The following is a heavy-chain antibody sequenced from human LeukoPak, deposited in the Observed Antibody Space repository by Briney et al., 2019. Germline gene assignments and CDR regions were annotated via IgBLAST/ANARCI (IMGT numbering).Heavy chain of an antibody. D-gene: IGHD1-26*01. CDR1: GDSVSGYY. Sequence: PSETLSLTCIVSGDSVSGYYWNWIRQPPGKGLEWIGYTHHSGNTLYNPSLKSRVTISVDTSKNQFSLKLSSVTAADTAVYYCARVRSGSYLRSVDYWGQGTLVTVSS. J-gene: IGHJ4*02. V-gene: IGHV4-59*02. CDR3: ARVRSGSYLRSVDY. CDR2: THHSGNT.